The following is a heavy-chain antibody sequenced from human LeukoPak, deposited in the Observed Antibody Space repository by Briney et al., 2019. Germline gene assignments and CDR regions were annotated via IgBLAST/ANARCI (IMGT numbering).Heavy chain of an antibody. J-gene: IGHJ4*02. D-gene: IGHD4-23*01. CDR1: GFTFDDYA. CDR3: AKETDYGGNSVGFGNFDY. Sequence: GGSLRLSCAASGFTFDDYAMHWVRQAPGKGLEWVSGISWNSGSIGYADSVKGRFTISRDNAKNSLYLQMNSLRAEDTALYYCAKETDYGGNSVGFGNFDYWGQGTLVTVSS. CDR2: ISWNSGSI. V-gene: IGHV3-9*01.